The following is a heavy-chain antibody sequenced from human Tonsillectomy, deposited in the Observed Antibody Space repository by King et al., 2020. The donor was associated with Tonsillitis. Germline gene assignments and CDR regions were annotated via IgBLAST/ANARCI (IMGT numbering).Heavy chain of an antibody. CDR2: ISAYKGNT. D-gene: IGHD6-19*01. CDR3: ARTYSSGWYETLKYYFDY. Sequence: QLVQSGAEVKKPGASVKVSCKASGYTFTSYGISWVRQAPGQGLEWMGWISAYKGNTNYAQKLQGRVTMTTDTSTSTAYMELRSLRSDDTAVYYCARTYSSGWYETLKYYFDYWGQGTLVTVSS. CDR1: GYTFTSYG. V-gene: IGHV1-18*04. J-gene: IGHJ4*02.